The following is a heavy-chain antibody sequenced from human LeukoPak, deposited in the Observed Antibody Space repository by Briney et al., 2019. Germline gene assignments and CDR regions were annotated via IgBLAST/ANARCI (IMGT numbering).Heavy chain of an antibody. D-gene: IGHD5-12*01. J-gene: IGHJ4*02. CDR1: GGSISSYY. V-gene: IGHV4-59*01. CDR2: IYYSGST. CDR3: ARVSGYDWESFYDY. Sequence: ASETLSLTCTVSGGSISSYYWNWIRQPPGKRLEWIGYIYYSGSTNYNPSLKSRVTISVDTSKNQFSLKLSSVTAADTAMYYCARVSGYDWESFYDYWGQGSLVTVSS.